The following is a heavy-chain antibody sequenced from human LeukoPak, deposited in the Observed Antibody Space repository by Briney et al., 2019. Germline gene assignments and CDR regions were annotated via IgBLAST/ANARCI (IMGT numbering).Heavy chain of an antibody. CDR1: GGSISTNTYS. J-gene: IGHJ4*02. CDR2: IYYTGST. Sequence: SETLSLTCTVSGGSISTNTYSWGWIRQPPGKGLEWIGSIYYTGSTYYNPSLKSRVTISVDTSKNQFSLKLSSVTAADMAVYYCARHDHYYASGYWGQGTLVTVSS. V-gene: IGHV4-39*01. D-gene: IGHD3-10*01. CDR3: ARHDHYYASGY.